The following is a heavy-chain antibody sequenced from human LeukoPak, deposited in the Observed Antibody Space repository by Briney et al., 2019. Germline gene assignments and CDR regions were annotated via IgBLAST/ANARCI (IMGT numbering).Heavy chain of an antibody. CDR3: TTAIHGDYDTPRYFQH. Sequence: PGGSLRLSCAASGFTFSNAWMSWVRQAPGKGLEWVGRIKSKTDGGTTDHAAPVKGRFTISRDDSKNTLYLQMNSLKTEDTAVYYCTTAIHGDYDTPRYFQHWGQGTLVTVSS. CDR1: GFTFSNAW. D-gene: IGHD4-17*01. CDR2: IKSKTDGGTT. V-gene: IGHV3-15*01. J-gene: IGHJ1*01.